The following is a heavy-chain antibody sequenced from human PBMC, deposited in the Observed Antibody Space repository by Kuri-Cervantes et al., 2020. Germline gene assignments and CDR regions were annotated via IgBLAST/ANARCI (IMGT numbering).Heavy chain of an antibody. CDR1: GGSISSYY. CDR3: ARDYRGSYFNWFDP. CDR2: IYYSGST. J-gene: IGHJ5*02. V-gene: IGHV4-59*01. Sequence: SETLSLTCTVSGGSISSYYWSWIRQPPGKGLEWIGYIYYSGSTNYNPSLKSRVTISVDTSKNQFSLKLSSVTAADTAVYYCARDYRGSYFNWFDPWGQGNLVTVSS. D-gene: IGHD1-26*01.